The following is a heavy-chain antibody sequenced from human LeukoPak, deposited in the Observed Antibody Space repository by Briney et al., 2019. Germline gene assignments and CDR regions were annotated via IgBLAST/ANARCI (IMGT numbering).Heavy chain of an antibody. Sequence: PGGSLRLSCAASGFTFSSYGMHWVRQAPGKGLEWVAVIWYDGSNKYYADSVKGRFTISRDNAKNSLYLQMNSLRAEDTALYYCAKDIGYSSVYGFDYWGQGTLVTVSS. CDR3: AKDIGYSSVYGFDY. CDR1: GFTFSSYG. D-gene: IGHD5-18*01. CDR2: IWYDGSNK. J-gene: IGHJ4*02. V-gene: IGHV3-33*03.